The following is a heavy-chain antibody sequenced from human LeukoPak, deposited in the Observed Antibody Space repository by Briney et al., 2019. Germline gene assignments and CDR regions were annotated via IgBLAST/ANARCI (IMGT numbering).Heavy chain of an antibody. CDR3: PRKYDSSGYFDY. J-gene: IGHJ4*02. V-gene: IGHV3-30*03. CDR2: MSYDGSSQ. D-gene: IGHD3-22*01. CDR1: GFIFSNYG. Sequence: PGGSLRLSCAASGFIFSNYGIHWVRQAPGKGLEWVAVMSYDGSSQHYADSVKGRFTISRDNSKNTLYLQMDCLRAEDTAVYYCPRKYDSSGYFDYWGQGTLVTVSS.